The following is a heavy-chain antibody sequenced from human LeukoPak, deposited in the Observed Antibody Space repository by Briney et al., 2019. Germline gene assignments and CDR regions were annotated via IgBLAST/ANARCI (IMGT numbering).Heavy chain of an antibody. J-gene: IGHJ5*02. CDR2: IYYSGST. Sequence: SETLSLTCTVPGGSISSYYWSWIRQPPGKGLEWIGYIYYSGSTNYNPSLKSRGTISVDTSKNQFSLKLSSVTPADTAVYYCARESHEGATRAYNWFDPWGQGTLVSVSS. CDR1: GGSISSYY. CDR3: ARESHEGATRAYNWFDP. V-gene: IGHV4-59*01. D-gene: IGHD1-26*01.